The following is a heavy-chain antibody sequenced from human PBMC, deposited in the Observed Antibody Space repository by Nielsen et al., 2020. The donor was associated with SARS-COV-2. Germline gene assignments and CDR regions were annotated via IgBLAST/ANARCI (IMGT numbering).Heavy chain of an antibody. CDR1: GFTFSSYW. V-gene: IGHV3-7*01. CDR3: ARPGTPHSSGWFNWFDP. J-gene: IGHJ5*02. D-gene: IGHD6-19*01. Sequence: GESLKISCAASGFTFSSYWMSWVRQAPGKGLEWVANIKQDGSEKYYVDSVKGRFTISRDNSKNTLYLQMNSLRAEDTAVYYCARPGTPHSSGWFNWFDPWGQGTLVTVSS. CDR2: IKQDGSEK.